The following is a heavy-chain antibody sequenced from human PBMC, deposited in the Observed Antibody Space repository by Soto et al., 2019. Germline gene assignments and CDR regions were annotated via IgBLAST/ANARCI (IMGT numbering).Heavy chain of an antibody. CDR2: ISAYNGNT. J-gene: IGHJ5*02. D-gene: IGHD6-6*01. CDR3: ARHPYSSSPWFDP. CDR1: GYTFTNYV. V-gene: IGHV1-18*01. Sequence: QVQLVQSGAEVKKPGASVKVSCKAFGYTFTNYVIIWVRQAPGQGLEWMGWISAYNGNTNYAQRFQGRITMTTETSTSTAYMELRSLTSDDTAVYYCARHPYSSSPWFDPWGQGTLVTVSS.